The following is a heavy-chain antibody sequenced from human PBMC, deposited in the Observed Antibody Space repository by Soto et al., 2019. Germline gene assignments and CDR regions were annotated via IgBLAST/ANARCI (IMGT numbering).Heavy chain of an antibody. V-gene: IGHV1-18*01. D-gene: IGHD6-19*01. Sequence: QVQLVQSGAEVKKPGASVKVSCKASGYTFTSYGISWVRQAPGQGLEWMGWISAYNGNTNYAQKLQGRVTMTTDTSTSTAYMELRSLRSDDTAVYYCASLRHYSSGWYHQYYFDYWGQGTLVTVSS. CDR2: ISAYNGNT. J-gene: IGHJ4*02. CDR1: GYTFTSYG. CDR3: ASLRHYSSGWYHQYYFDY.